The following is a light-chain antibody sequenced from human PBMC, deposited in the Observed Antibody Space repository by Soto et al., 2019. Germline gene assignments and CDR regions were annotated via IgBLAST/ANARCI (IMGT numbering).Light chain of an antibody. V-gene: IGKV3D-20*02. Sequence: IVLTQSPFTLSLSPGERATLSGRASQSVSSSYLAWYQQKPGQTPRVLIYGASSRATGIPDRFSGSGSGADFTLTISSLEPEDFAVYYCQQRSNWPITFGQGTRLEIK. J-gene: IGKJ5*01. CDR1: QSVSSSY. CDR2: GAS. CDR3: QQRSNWPIT.